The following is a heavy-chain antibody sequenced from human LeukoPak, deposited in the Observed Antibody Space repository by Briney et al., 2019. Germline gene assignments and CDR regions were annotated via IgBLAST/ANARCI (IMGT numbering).Heavy chain of an antibody. CDR2: IYTSGST. V-gene: IGHV4-61*02. CDR1: GGSISSGSYY. D-gene: IGHD3-3*01. Sequence: SETLSLTCTVSGGSISSGSYYWSWIRQPAGKGLEWIGRIYTSGSTNYNPSLKSRVTISVDTSKNQFSLKLSSVTAADTAVYYCAREKGFFGVVITNPDAFDIWGQGTMVTVSS. J-gene: IGHJ3*02. CDR3: AREKGFFGVVITNPDAFDI.